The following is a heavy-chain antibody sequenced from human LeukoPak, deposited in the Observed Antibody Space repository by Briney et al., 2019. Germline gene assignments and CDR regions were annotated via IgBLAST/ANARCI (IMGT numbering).Heavy chain of an antibody. CDR3: ARAGGNYNNWFDP. CDR1: GGSFSGYY. J-gene: IGHJ5*02. D-gene: IGHD4-11*01. Sequence: SETLSLTCAVHGGSFSGYYWSWIRQPPGKGLEWIGEINHSGSTNYNPSPKSRVTISVDTSKNQFSLKLSSVTAADTAVYYCARAGGNYNNWFDPWGQGTLVTVSS. V-gene: IGHV4-34*01. CDR2: INHSGST.